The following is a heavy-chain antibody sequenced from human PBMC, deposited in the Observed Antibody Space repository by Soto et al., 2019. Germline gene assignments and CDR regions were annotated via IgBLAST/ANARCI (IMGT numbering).Heavy chain of an antibody. CDR2: IIPIFGTA. D-gene: IGHD2-2*03. CDR3: ARSLGIVLVQAFDI. Sequence: GASVKVSCKASGGTFSSYAISWVRQAPGQGLEWMGGIIPIFGTANYAQKFQGRVTITADESTSTAYMELSSLRSEDTAVYYCARSLGIVLVQAFDIWGQGTMVT. CDR1: GGTFSSYA. J-gene: IGHJ3*02. V-gene: IGHV1-69*13.